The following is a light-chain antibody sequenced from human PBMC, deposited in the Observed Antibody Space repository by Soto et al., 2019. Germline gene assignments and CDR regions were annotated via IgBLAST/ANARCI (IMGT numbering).Light chain of an antibody. J-gene: IGLJ3*02. CDR2: NSN. CDR1: RSNIGNNA. CDR3: ATWDDSLNARGV. Sequence: QSVLTQTPSASGTPGQTVTISCSGSRSNIGNNAVSWYQQFPGTAPKLLIYNSNQRPAGVPDRFSGSKSGTSASLAISGLQSEDDADYYCATWDDSLNARGVFGGGTKLTVL. V-gene: IGLV1-44*01.